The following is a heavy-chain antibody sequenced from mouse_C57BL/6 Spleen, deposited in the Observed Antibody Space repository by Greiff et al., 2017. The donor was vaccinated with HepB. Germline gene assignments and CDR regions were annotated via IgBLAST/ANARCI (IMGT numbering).Heavy chain of an antibody. D-gene: IGHD1-1*01. CDR3: ASLYYYGSSTWFAY. Sequence: EVQLVESGGGLVKPGGSLKLSCAASGFTFSSYTMSWVRQTPEKRLEWVATISGGGGNTYYPDSVKGRFTISRDNAKNTLYLQMSSLRSEDTALYYCASLYYYGSSTWFAYWGQGTLVTVSA. J-gene: IGHJ3*01. CDR1: GFTFSSYT. V-gene: IGHV5-9*01. CDR2: ISGGGGNT.